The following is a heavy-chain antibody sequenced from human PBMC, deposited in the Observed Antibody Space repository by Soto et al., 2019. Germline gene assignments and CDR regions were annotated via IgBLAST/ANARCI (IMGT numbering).Heavy chain of an antibody. V-gene: IGHV1-8*01. Sequence: QVQLVQSGAEVKKPGASVTVSCKASGYTFTSYDINWVRQATGQGLEWMGWMNPNSGNTGYAQKCQGRVTMTRNTSKSTAYMELSSLRSEDTAVYYCAKTGFSRAGDWFDPWGQGTLVTVSS. D-gene: IGHD3-3*01. CDR2: MNPNSGNT. J-gene: IGHJ5*02. CDR3: AKTGFSRAGDWFDP. CDR1: GYTFTSYD.